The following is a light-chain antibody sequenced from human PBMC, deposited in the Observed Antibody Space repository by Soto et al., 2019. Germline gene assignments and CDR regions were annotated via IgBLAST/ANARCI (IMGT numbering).Light chain of an antibody. CDR3: YSYAGTGAPVV. CDR2: EAY. Sequence: QSALTQPASMSGSPGQSVTISCTGSTSDVGTYDLVSWYQQQPGKAPKLMIFEAYKRPSGISSRFSGSKSGNTASLTISGLQTEDEADYFCYSYAGTGAPVVFGGGTKVTVL. J-gene: IGLJ2*01. CDR1: TSDVGTYDL. V-gene: IGLV2-23*01.